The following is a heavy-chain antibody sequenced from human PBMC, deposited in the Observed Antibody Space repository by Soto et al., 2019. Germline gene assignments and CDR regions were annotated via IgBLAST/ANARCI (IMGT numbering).Heavy chain of an antibody. J-gene: IGHJ5*02. V-gene: IGHV3-23*01. D-gene: IGHD2-2*01. CDR2: ISGSGGSA. CDR3: AKDPYSGVLVPVAIGFDP. CDR1: GFTFSNYA. Sequence: HPGGSLRLSCAASGFTFSNYAMTWVRQGPGKGLEWVSAISGSGGSAYYADSVEGRFTISRDNSKNTLYLQMNSLRADDSGVYYCAKDPYSGVLVPVAIGFDPWGPGTLVTVSS.